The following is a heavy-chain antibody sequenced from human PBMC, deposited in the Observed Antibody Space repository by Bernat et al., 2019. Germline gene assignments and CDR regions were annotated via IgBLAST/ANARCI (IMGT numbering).Heavy chain of an antibody. V-gene: IGHV3-15*01. D-gene: IGHD2-15*01. CDR3: TTDPPDGSGGSCYGY. CDR2: IKSKTDGGTT. Sequence: EVQLVESGGGLVKPGGSLRLSCAASGFTFSNAWMSWVRQAPGKGLEWVGRIKSKTDGGTTAYAAPVKGRFTISRDDSKNTLYLQMTSLKTEDTAVYYCTTDPPDGSGGSCYGYWGQGTLVTVSS. J-gene: IGHJ4*02. CDR1: GFTFSNAW.